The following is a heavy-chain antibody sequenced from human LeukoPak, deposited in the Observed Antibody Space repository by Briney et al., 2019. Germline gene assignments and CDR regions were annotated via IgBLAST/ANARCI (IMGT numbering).Heavy chain of an antibody. CDR3: TRGRATSNWYYFDY. V-gene: IGHV3-74*01. CDR2: IHSDGSST. J-gene: IGHJ4*02. Sequence: GGSLRLSCAASGFTFSGYLMHWVRQAPGKGLVWVSRIHSDGSSTNYADSVKGRFTTSRDNAKNTLYLQMNSLRAEDTAVYYCTRGRATSNWYYFDYWGQGILVTVSS. CDR1: GFTFSGYL. D-gene: IGHD6-13*01.